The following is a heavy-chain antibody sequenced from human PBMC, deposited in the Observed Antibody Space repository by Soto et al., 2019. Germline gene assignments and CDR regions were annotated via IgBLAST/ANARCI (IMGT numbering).Heavy chain of an antibody. V-gene: IGHV1-3*01. J-gene: IGHJ5*02. D-gene: IGHD2-21*02. CDR2: INAGNGNT. Sequence: QVQLVQSGAEVKKPGASVKVSCKASGYTFTSYAMHWVRQAPGQRLEWMGWINAGNGNTKYSQKFQGRVTITRDTSASTAYMELSSLRSEDTAVYYCARDRRDSTPGRWFDPWGQGTLVTVSS. CDR1: GYTFTSYA. CDR3: ARDRRDSTPGRWFDP.